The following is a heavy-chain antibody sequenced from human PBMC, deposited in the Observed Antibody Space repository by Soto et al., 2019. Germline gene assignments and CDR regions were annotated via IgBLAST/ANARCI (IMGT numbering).Heavy chain of an antibody. CDR2: INAGNGNT. D-gene: IGHD6-13*01. V-gene: IGHV1-3*01. J-gene: IGHJ4*02. CDR3: ARVSSSSWELYYFDY. Sequence: QVPLVQSGAEVKKPGASVKVSCKASGYTFTSYAMHWVRQAPGQRLEWMGWINAGNGNTKYSQKFQGRVTITRDTSASTAYMELSSLRSEDTAVYYCARVSSSSWELYYFDYWGQGTLVTVSS. CDR1: GYTFTSYA.